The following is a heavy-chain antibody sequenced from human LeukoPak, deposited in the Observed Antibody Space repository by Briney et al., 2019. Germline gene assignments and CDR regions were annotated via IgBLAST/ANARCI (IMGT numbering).Heavy chain of an antibody. Sequence: GGSLRLSCAASGFTFSSYGMSWVRQAPGKGLEWVSAISGSGGSTYYADSVKGRFTISRDNSKNTLYLQMNSLRAEDTAVYYCAKDSAGHIVVVTAVSWFDPWGQGTLVTVSS. V-gene: IGHV3-23*01. CDR2: ISGSGGST. J-gene: IGHJ5*02. CDR1: GFTFSSYG. CDR3: AKDSAGHIVVVTAVSWFDP. D-gene: IGHD2-21*02.